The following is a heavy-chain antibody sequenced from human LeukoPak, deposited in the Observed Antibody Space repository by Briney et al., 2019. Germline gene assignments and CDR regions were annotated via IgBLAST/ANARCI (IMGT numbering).Heavy chain of an antibody. D-gene: IGHD1-26*01. CDR3: AREGVIYLGDAFDI. CDR1: GFTLSSYW. Sequence: GRSLRLLPSASGFTLSSYWMSWVRQAPLKGVVGVANIKQDGSEKLSVDSVKGRFTNSRDNAKNSLHPQMNSLRADDTAVYYCAREGVIYLGDAFDIWGEGTLVTVSS. CDR2: IKQDGSEK. J-gene: IGHJ3*02. V-gene: IGHV3-7*01.